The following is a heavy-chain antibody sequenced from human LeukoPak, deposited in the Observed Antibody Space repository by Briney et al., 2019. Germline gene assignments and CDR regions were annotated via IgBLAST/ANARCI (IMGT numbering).Heavy chain of an antibody. D-gene: IGHD3-16*01. Sequence: MGGFDPEDGETIYAQKFQGRVTMTEDTSTDTAYMELSSLRSEDTAVYYCATDLGELRDYWGQGTLVTVSS. CDR2: FDPEDGET. CDR3: ATDLGELRDY. J-gene: IGHJ4*02. V-gene: IGHV1-24*01.